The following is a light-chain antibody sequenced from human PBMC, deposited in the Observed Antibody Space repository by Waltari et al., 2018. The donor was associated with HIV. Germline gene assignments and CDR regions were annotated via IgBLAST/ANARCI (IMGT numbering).Light chain of an antibody. CDR3: CSYTGSSTRRPYV. Sequence: QSALTQPASVSGSPGQSITISCTGTSSDVGSYNLVSWYQQHPGKAPKFMIYEGSKRPSGVSNGFSGSKSGNTASLTISGLQAEDEADYYCCSYTGSSTRRPYVFGTGTKVTVL. V-gene: IGLV2-23*01. CDR1: SSDVGSYNL. CDR2: EGS. J-gene: IGLJ1*01.